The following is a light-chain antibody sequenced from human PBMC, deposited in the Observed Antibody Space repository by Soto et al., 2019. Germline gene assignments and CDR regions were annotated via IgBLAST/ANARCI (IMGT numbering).Light chain of an antibody. V-gene: IGKV1-5*03. CDR3: QQYDSFSLT. CDR1: QSISSW. J-gene: IGKJ4*01. Sequence: DIQMTQSPSTLSASVGDRVTITCRASQSISSWLAWYQQKPGKAPKRLIYKAPSLESGVPSRFSGSGSATDFTLTISSLQPDYFAIYYCQQYDSFSLTFGGGTKVEIK. CDR2: KAP.